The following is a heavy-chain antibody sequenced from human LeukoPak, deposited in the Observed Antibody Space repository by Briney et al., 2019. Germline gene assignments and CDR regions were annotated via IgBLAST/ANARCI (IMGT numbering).Heavy chain of an antibody. CDR2: ISSSGSTI. Sequence: PGGSLRLSCASSGFSFSDSYRTWIRQAPGKGLDWVSYISSSGSTIYYADSVKGRFTISRDNAKNSLYLQMNSLRAEDTAVYYCARGSGTYSYYYMDVWGKGTTVTISS. J-gene: IGHJ6*03. CDR1: GFSFSDSY. V-gene: IGHV3-11*04. D-gene: IGHD3-10*01. CDR3: ARGSGTYSYYYMDV.